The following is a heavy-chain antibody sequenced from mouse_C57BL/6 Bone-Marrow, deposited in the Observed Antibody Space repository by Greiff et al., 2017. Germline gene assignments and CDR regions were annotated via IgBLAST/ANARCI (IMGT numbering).Heavy chain of an antibody. CDR2: FHPYNDDT. CDR1: GYTFTTYP. J-gene: IGHJ4*01. V-gene: IGHV1-47*01. D-gene: IGHD2-5*01. Sequence: VQLKESGAELVKPGASVKMSCKASGYTFTTYPIEWMKQNHGKSLEWIGNFHPYNDDTKYNEKFKGKATLTVEKSSSTVYLELSRLTSDDSAVYYCARAYYSNSYYAMDYWGQGTSVTVSS. CDR3: ARAYYSNSYYAMDY.